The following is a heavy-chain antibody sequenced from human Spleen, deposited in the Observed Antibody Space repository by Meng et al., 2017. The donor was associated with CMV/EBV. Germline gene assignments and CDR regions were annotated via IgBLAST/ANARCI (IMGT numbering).Heavy chain of an antibody. Sequence: ASVKVSCKASGYNFISYYMHWVRQAPGQGLEWMGIINPSGGSTSYAQKFQGRVTITANKSTSTAYMELSSLRSEDTAVYYCASAADQLSYYYYGMDVWGQGTTVTVSS. CDR3: ASAADQLSYYYYGMDV. CDR2: INPSGGST. CDR1: GYNFISYY. J-gene: IGHJ6*02. V-gene: IGHV1-46*01. D-gene: IGHD2-2*01.